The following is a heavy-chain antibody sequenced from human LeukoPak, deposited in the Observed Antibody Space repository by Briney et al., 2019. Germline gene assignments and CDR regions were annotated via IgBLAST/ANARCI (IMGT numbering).Heavy chain of an antibody. V-gene: IGHV3-23*01. CDR3: AKDFLYGYRPTYYLDY. J-gene: IGHJ4*02. CDR1: GFTFSSYA. D-gene: IGHD5-24*01. CDR2: ISGSGGST. Sequence: PGVSLRLSCAASGFTFSSYAMSWVRQAPGKGLEWVSAISGSGGSTYYADSVKGRFTISRDNTKNTLYLQMNSLRAEDTAVYYCAKDFLYGYRPTYYLDYWGQGTLVTVSS.